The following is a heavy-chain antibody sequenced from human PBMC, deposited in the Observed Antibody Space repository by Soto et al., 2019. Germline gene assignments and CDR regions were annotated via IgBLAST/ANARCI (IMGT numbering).Heavy chain of an antibody. CDR3: ARDRRGYSYGYYYYGMDV. CDR1: GFTFSSYW. V-gene: IGHV3-7*01. Sequence: GGSLRFSCAASGFTFSSYWMSWVRQAPWKGLEWVANIKQDGSEKYYVDSVKGRFTISRDNAKNSLYLQMNSLRAEDTAVYYCARDRRGYSYGYYYYGMDVWGQGTTVTVSS. D-gene: IGHD5-18*01. J-gene: IGHJ6*02. CDR2: IKQDGSEK.